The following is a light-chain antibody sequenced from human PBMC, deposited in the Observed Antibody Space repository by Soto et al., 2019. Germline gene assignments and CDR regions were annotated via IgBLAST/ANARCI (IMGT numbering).Light chain of an antibody. CDR1: QSVSNW. Sequence: DIQMTQFPSTLSASVGDRVTITCRASQSVSNWLAWYQQKPGKAPNLLIYQASNLETGVTSRFSGGGSGTEFTLTISSLEPDDFATYYCQHYHGYPFTFGPGTKVDLK. CDR2: QAS. J-gene: IGKJ3*01. CDR3: QHYHGYPFT. V-gene: IGKV1-5*03.